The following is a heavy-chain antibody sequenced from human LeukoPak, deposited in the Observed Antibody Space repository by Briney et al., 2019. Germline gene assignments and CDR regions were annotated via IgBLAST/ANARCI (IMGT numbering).Heavy chain of an antibody. Sequence: ASVKVSCKASGYTLTSYGISWVRQAPGQGLEWMGWISAYNGNTNYAQKLQGRVTMTTDTSTSTAYMELRSLRSDDTAVYYCARVRLYCSSTSCYSDYWGQGTLVTVSS. CDR2: ISAYNGNT. J-gene: IGHJ4*02. CDR1: GYTLTSYG. CDR3: ARVRLYCSSTSCYSDY. D-gene: IGHD2-2*01. V-gene: IGHV1-18*01.